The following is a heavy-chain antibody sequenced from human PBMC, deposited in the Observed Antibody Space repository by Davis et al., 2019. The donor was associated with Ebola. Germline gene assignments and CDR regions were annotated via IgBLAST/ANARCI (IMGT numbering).Heavy chain of an antibody. J-gene: IGHJ4*02. V-gene: IGHV4-39*01. Sequence: SETLSLTCTVSGGSISSSSYYWGWIRQPPGKGLEWIGSIYYSGSTYYNPSLKSRVTISVDTSKNQFSLKLSSVTAADTAVYYCARLGHRAMVPDYWGQGTLVTVSS. CDR1: GGSISSSSYY. CDR3: ARLGHRAMVPDY. D-gene: IGHD5-18*01. CDR2: IYYSGST.